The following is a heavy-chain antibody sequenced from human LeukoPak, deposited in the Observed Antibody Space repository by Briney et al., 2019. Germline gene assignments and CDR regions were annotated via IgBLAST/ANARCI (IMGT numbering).Heavy chain of an antibody. Sequence: GASVKVSCKASGYTFTGYYMHWVRQAPGQGLEWMGWINPNSGGTNYTQKFQGWVTMTRDTSISTAYMKLSRLRSDDTAVYCCARGRGIQLWYHFDYWGQGTLVTVSS. CDR2: INPNSGGT. V-gene: IGHV1-2*04. J-gene: IGHJ4*02. CDR3: ARGRGIQLWYHFDY. D-gene: IGHD5-18*01. CDR1: GYTFTGYY.